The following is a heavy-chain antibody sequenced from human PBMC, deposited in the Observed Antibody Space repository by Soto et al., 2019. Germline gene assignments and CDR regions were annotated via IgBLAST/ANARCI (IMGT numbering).Heavy chain of an antibody. V-gene: IGHV1-3*01. CDR2: INAGNGNT. Sequence: QVQLVQSGAEVKKPGASVKVSCKASGYTFTSYAMHWVRQAPGQRLEWMGGINAGNGNTKYSQKFQGRVTITRDTSASTAYMELSSLRSEDMAVYYCAGHDGAGSYYPYHDAFDIWGQGTMVTVSS. CDR3: AGHDGAGSYYPYHDAFDI. D-gene: IGHD3-10*01. CDR1: GYTFTSYA. J-gene: IGHJ3*02.